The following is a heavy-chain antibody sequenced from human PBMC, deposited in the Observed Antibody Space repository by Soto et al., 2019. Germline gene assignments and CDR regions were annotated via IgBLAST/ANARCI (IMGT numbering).Heavy chain of an antibody. Sequence: GESLKISCKGSGYSFTSYWIGWVRQMPGKGLEWMGIIYPGDSDTRYSPSFQGQVTISADKSISTAYLQWSSLKASDTAMYYCATGYDILTGYPSRNYYYYYGMDVWGQGTTVTVSS. V-gene: IGHV5-51*01. D-gene: IGHD3-9*01. J-gene: IGHJ6*02. CDR3: ATGYDILTGYPSRNYYYYYGMDV. CDR1: GYSFTSYW. CDR2: IYPGDSDT.